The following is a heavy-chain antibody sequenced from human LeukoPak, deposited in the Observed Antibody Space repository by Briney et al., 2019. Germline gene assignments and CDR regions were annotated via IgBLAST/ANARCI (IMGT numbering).Heavy chain of an antibody. J-gene: IGHJ3*02. CDR2: INPNSGGT. D-gene: IGHD3-16*01. CDR3: ARDPGGTFEDNAFDI. Sequence: GASVKVSCKASGYTFTGYYMHWVRQAPGQGLEWMGWINPNSGGTNYAQKLQGRVTMTTDTSTSTAYMELRSLRSDDTAVYYCARDPGGTFEDNAFDIWGQGTMVTVSS. CDR1: GYTFTGYY. V-gene: IGHV1-2*02.